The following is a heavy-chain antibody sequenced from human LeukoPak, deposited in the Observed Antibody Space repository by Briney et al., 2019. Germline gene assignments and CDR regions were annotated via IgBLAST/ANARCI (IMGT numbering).Heavy chain of an antibody. CDR1: GYTFTTYN. CDR3: ARDMRIIGYYYDPLPEGRDDAFDL. CDR2: INTNTGNP. D-gene: IGHD3-22*01. V-gene: IGHV7-4-1*02. J-gene: IGHJ3*01. Sequence: ASVKVSCKVSGYTFTTYNMNWVRQAPGQGLEWMGWINTNTGNPAYAQGFTGRFVFSLDTSISTAYLQISSLKAEDTAVYYCARDMRIIGYYYDPLPEGRDDAFDLWGHGTMVTVSS.